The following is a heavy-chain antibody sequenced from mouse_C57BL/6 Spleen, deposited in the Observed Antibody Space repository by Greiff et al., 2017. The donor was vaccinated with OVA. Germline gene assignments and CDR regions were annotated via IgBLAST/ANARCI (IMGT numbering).Heavy chain of an antibody. V-gene: IGHV1-22*01. Sequence: VQLQQSGPELVKPGASVKMSCKASGYTFTDYNMHWVKQSHGKSLEWIGYINPNNGGTSYNQKFKGKATLTVNKSSSTAYMELRSLTSEDSAVYYCASSYYDGSSYDWYFDVWGTGTTVTVSS. CDR1: GYTFTDYN. CDR3: ASSYYDGSSYDWYFDV. CDR2: INPNNGGT. J-gene: IGHJ1*03. D-gene: IGHD1-1*01.